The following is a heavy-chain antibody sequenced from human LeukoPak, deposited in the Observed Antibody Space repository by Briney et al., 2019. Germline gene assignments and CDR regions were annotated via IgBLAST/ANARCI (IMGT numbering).Heavy chain of an antibody. D-gene: IGHD3-10*01. CDR2: ISWNSGSI. V-gene: IGHV3-9*01. CDR1: GFTFDDYA. J-gene: IGHJ6*02. Sequence: PGGSLRLSCAASGFTFDDYAMHWVRQAPGKGLEWVSGISWNSGSIGYADSVKGRFTISRDNAKNSLYLQMNSLRAEDTAVYYCARVPYYGSGSYHYYYGMDVWGQGTTVTVSS. CDR3: ARVPYYGSGSYHYYYGMDV.